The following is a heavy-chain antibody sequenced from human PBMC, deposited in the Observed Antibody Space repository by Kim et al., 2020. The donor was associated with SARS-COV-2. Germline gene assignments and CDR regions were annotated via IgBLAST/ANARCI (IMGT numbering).Heavy chain of an antibody. CDR3: ASLIFSWYWT. V-gene: IGHV4-39*01. CDR2: IYYSGST. Sequence: SETLSLTCTVSGGSISSSSYYWGWIRQPPGKGLEWIGSIYYSGSTYYNPSLKSRVTISVDTSKNQFSLKLSSVTAADTAVYYCASLIFSWYWTWGQGTLVTVSS. D-gene: IGHD2-15*01. CDR1: GGSISSSSYY. J-gene: IGHJ5*02.